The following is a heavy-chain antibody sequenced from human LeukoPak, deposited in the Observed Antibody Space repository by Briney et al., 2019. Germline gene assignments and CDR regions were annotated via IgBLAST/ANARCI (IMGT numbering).Heavy chain of an antibody. CDR1: GFTFSSYG. V-gene: IGHV3-23*01. CDR3: AKVPYDSSGYWALSDY. J-gene: IGHJ4*02. D-gene: IGHD3-22*01. Sequence: PGRSLRLSCAASGFTFSSYGMHWLRQAPGKGLEWVSAISGSGGSTYYADSVKGRFTISRDNSKNTLYLQMNSLRAEDTAVYYCAKVPYDSSGYWALSDYWGQGTLVTVSS. CDR2: ISGSGGST.